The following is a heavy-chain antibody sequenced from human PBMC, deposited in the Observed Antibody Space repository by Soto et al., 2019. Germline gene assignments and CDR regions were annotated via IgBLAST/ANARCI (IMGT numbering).Heavy chain of an antibody. CDR3: ARSLTYCSGGSCPLDY. CDR2: IYPGDSDT. CDR1: GYSFTSYW. D-gene: IGHD2-15*01. J-gene: IGHJ4*02. Sequence: GESLKISCKGSGYSFTSYWIGWVRQMPGKGLEWMGIIYPGDSDTRYSPSFQGRVTISADKSISTAYLQWSSLKASDTAMYYCARSLTYCSGGSCPLDYWGQGTLVTVSS. V-gene: IGHV5-51*01.